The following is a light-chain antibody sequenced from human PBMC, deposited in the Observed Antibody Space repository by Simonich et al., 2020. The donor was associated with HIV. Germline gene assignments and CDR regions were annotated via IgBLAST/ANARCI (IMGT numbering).Light chain of an antibody. J-gene: IGLJ2*01. Sequence: QSVLTQPPSASGTPGQRVTISCSGSSPNIGSNTVNWYQHLPGTAPKLLIYRNNQRPSGVPDRFSGSKSGTSASLAISGLQSEDEADYYCAAWDDSLNGHVIFGGGTKLTVV. CDR3: AAWDDSLNGHVI. CDR1: SPNIGSNT. V-gene: IGLV1-44*01. CDR2: RNN.